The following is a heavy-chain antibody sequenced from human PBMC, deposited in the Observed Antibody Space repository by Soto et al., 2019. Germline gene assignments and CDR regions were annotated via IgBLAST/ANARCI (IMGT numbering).Heavy chain of an antibody. J-gene: IGHJ3*02. Sequence: GESLKISCQGSGYSFTSYWISWVRQMPGKGLEWMGRIDPSDSYTNYSPSFQGHVTISADKSISTAYLQWSSLKASDTAMYYCARYDFWSGYVTAAFDIWGQGTMVTVSS. CDR3: ARYDFWSGYVTAAFDI. D-gene: IGHD3-3*01. CDR1: GYSFTSYW. V-gene: IGHV5-10-1*01. CDR2: IDPSDSYT.